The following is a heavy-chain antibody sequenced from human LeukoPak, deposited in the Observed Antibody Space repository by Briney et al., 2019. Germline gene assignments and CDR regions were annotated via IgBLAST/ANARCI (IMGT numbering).Heavy chain of an antibody. CDR1: GLTFSSYA. V-gene: IGHV3-30-3*01. D-gene: IGHD3-22*01. CDR2: ISYDGSNK. Sequence: PGGSLRLSCAASGLTFSSYAMHWVRQAPRKGLEGVAVISYDGSNKYYADSVKGRFTISRDNSKNTLYLQMYSLRAEDTAVYYCARVYDYYDSSGLDYWGQGTLVTVSS. CDR3: ARVYDYYDSSGLDY. J-gene: IGHJ4*02.